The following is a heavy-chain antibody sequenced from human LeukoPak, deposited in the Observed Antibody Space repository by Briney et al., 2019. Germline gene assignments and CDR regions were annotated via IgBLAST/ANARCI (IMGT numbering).Heavy chain of an antibody. J-gene: IGHJ4*02. CDR2: INSDGSDT. D-gene: IGHD1-26*01. Sequence: GESLRLSCAASEFTFSDCWMHWVRQAPGKGLVWVSRINSDGSDTNYADSVKGRFTISRDNAKNTLYLQMNSLRAGDTAVYYCARELYGVGATFDYWGQGTLVTVSS. CDR1: EFTFSDCW. CDR3: ARELYGVGATFDY. V-gene: IGHV3-74*01.